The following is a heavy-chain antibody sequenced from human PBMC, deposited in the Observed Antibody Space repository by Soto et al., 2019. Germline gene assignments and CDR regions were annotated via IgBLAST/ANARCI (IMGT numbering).Heavy chain of an antibody. V-gene: IGHV3-30*18. J-gene: IGHJ4*02. CDR2: ISYDGSNK. CDR1: GFTFSSYG. CDR3: AKRAAAGTVGY. Sequence: QVQLVESGGGVVQPGRSLRLSCAASGFTFSSYGMHWVRQAPGKGLEWVAVISYDGSNKYYADSVKGRFTISRDNSKNTLHLQMNSLRAEDTAVYYCAKRAAAGTVGYWGQGTLVTVSS. D-gene: IGHD6-13*01.